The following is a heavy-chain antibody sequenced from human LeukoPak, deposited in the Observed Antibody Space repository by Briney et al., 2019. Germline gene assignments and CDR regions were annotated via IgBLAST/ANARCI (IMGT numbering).Heavy chain of an antibody. V-gene: IGHV3-30-3*01. CDR1: GFTFSSYA. CDR2: ISYDGSNK. Sequence: PGRSLRLSCAASGFTFSSYAMHWVRQAPGKGLEWVAVISYDGSNKYYADSVKGRFTISRDNSKNTLYLQKNSLRAEDTPVYYCARDAFITGFDPWGQGTLVTVSS. J-gene: IGHJ5*02. CDR3: ARDAFITGFDP. D-gene: IGHD3-22*01.